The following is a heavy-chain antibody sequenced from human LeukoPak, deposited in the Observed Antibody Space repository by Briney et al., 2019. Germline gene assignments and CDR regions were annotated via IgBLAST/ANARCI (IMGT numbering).Heavy chain of an antibody. CDR2: IYYSGST. J-gene: IGHJ4*02. CDR1: GGSISSGGYY. V-gene: IGHV4-31*03. CDR3: ARARSAAGNFDY. D-gene: IGHD6-13*01. Sequence: SETLSLTCTVSGGSISSGGYYWSWIRQHPGRGLEWIGYIYYSGSTYFNPSLKSRVTISADTSKNQFSLTLSSVAAADTAVYYCARARSAAGNFDYWGQGTLVTVSS.